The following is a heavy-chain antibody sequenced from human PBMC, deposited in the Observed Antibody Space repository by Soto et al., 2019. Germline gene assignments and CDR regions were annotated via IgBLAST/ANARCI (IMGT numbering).Heavy chain of an antibody. V-gene: IGHV3-30-3*01. Sequence: QVQLVESGGGVVQPGRSLRLSCAASGFTFSSYAMHWVRQAPGKGLEGVAVISYDGSNKYYADSVKGRFTISRDNSKNKLYLQMNSLRAEDTAVYYCARDHDYYDSSGYVLDYWGQGTLVTVSS. CDR2: ISYDGSNK. CDR3: ARDHDYYDSSGYVLDY. J-gene: IGHJ4*02. CDR1: GFTFSSYA. D-gene: IGHD3-22*01.